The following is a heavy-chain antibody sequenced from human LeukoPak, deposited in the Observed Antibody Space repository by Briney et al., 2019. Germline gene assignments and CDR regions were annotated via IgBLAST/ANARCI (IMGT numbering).Heavy chain of an antibody. CDR2: IIPIFGTA. D-gene: IGHD6-13*01. CDR3: AQCSSRRNNWFDP. V-gene: IGHV1-69*05. J-gene: IGHJ5*02. CDR1: GYTFTSYY. Sequence: SVKVSCKASGYTFTSYYMHWVRQAPGQGLEWMGGIIPIFGTANYAQKFQGRVTITTDESTSTAYMELSSLRSEDTAVYYCAQCSSRRNNWFDPWGQGTLVTVSS.